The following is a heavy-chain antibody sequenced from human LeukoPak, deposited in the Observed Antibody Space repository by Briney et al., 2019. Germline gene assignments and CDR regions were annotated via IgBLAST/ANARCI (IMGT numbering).Heavy chain of an antibody. V-gene: IGHV4-34*01. J-gene: IGHJ4*02. CDR2: INHSGST. CDR3: ERGLPGDVLMVYAILFDY. D-gene: IGHD2-8*01. Sequence: PSETLSLTCAVYGGSFSVYYWSWIRQPPGKGLEWIGEINHSGSTNYNPSLKSRVTISVDTSKNQFSLKLSSVTAADTAVYYCERGLPGDVLMVYAILFDYWGQGTLVTVSS. CDR1: GGSFSVYY.